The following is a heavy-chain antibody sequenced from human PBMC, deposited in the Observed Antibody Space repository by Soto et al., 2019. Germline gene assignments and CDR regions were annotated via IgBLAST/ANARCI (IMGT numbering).Heavy chain of an antibody. V-gene: IGHV3-13*01. CDR3: ASCSGGSCFNDAFDI. CDR1: GFTFSSYA. J-gene: IGHJ3*02. CDR2: IGTAGDT. D-gene: IGHD2-15*01. Sequence: VQLVESGGGLVQPGGSLRLSCAASGFTFSSYAMHWVRQATGKGLEWVSAIGTAGDTYYPGSVKGRFTISRENAKNSLYLQMNSLRAGDTAVYYCASCSGGSCFNDAFDIWGQGTMVTVSS.